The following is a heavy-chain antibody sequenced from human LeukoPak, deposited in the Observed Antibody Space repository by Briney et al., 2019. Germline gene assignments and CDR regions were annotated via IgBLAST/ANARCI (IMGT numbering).Heavy chain of an antibody. J-gene: IGHJ4*02. CDR1: GGSISSGGYS. Sequence: SQTLSPTCAVSGGSISSGGYSWSWIRQPPGKGLEWIGYIYHSGSTYYNPSLKSRVTISVDRSKNQFSLKLSSVTAADTAVYYCARSPWYYFDYWGQGTLVTVSS. D-gene: IGHD2-8*02. CDR3: ARSPWYYFDY. CDR2: IYHSGST. V-gene: IGHV4-30-2*01.